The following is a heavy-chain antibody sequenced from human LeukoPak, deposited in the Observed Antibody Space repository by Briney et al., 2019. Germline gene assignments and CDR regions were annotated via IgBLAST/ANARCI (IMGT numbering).Heavy chain of an antibody. D-gene: IGHD6-13*01. J-gene: IGHJ4*02. CDR2: ISYDGSNK. CDR3: ARGFGTSSSWSVPTPFDY. V-gene: IGHV3-30-3*01. Sequence: GRSLRLSCAASGFTFSSYAMHWVRQAPGKGLEWVAVISYDGSNKYYADSVKGRFTISRDNSKNTLYLQMNSLRAEDTAVYYCARGFGTSSSWSVPTPFDYWGQGTLVTVSS. CDR1: GFTFSSYA.